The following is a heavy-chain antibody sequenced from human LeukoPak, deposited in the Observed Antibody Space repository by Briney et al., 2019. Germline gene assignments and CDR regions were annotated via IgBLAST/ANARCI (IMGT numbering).Heavy chain of an antibody. J-gene: IGHJ4*02. Sequence: GGSLRLSCAASGFIFSHYGMHWVRQAPGKGLEWVAVIWSDGTNRYYADSVKGRFSINRDDSQKRVFLQMDSLRAEDTAVYYCARDTQRGFDYSNSLQYWGQGALVTVSS. V-gene: IGHV3-33*01. CDR2: IWSDGTNR. D-gene: IGHD4-11*01. CDR1: GFIFSHYG. CDR3: ARDTQRGFDYSNSLQY.